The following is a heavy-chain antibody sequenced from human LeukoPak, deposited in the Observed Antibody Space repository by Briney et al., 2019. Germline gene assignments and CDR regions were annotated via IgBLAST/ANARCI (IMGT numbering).Heavy chain of an antibody. CDR3: ARFMMGGSRGYFDY. Sequence: QPGGSLRLSCAASGFTFDDYAMHWVRQAPGKGLEWVSLITWDGDSTYYADSVKGRFTISRDNSKNSLYLQMNSLRAEDTAVYYCARFMMGGSRGYFDYWGQGTLVTVSS. CDR2: ITWDGDST. CDR1: GFTFDDYA. V-gene: IGHV3-43D*03. D-gene: IGHD3-16*01. J-gene: IGHJ4*02.